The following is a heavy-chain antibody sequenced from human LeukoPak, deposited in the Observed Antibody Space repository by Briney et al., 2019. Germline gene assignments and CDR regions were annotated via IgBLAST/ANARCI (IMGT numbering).Heavy chain of an antibody. Sequence: AGGSLRLSCAASGFTFSSYDMNWVRQAPGKGLEWVSYISPSSTRIDYAASVRGRFTISRDNAKRSLYLQMSSLRAEDTAVYYCARAPTVLVGYCSSSSCQADYWGQGTLVTVSS. V-gene: IGHV3-48*04. CDR3: ARAPTVLVGYCSSSSCQADY. CDR2: ISPSSTRI. CDR1: GFTFSSYD. D-gene: IGHD2-2*01. J-gene: IGHJ4*02.